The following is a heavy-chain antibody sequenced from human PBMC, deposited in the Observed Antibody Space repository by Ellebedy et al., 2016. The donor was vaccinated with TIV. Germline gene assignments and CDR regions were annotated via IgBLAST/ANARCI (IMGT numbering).Heavy chain of an antibody. J-gene: IGHJ4*02. V-gene: IGHV3-23*01. CDR3: AKDPHYDFWSGYYVD. Sequence: GESLKISCAASGFTFSSYWMSWVRQAPGKGLEWVSAISGSGGSTYYADSVKGRFTISRDNSKNTLYLQMNSLRAEDTAVYYCAKDPHYDFWSGYYVDWGQGTLVTVSS. D-gene: IGHD3-3*01. CDR2: ISGSGGST. CDR1: GFTFSSYW.